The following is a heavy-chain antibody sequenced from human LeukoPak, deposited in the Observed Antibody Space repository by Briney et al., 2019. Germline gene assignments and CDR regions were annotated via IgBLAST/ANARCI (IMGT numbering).Heavy chain of an antibody. CDR3: ARVEVPRDINDWYFDL. Sequence: SETLLLTCTVSGYSIAHGFFWAWIRQPPGGGLGWIGSLYHSGTTYYTPSLKSRISTSVDTSKNQFSLKLRLVTAADTAVYYCARVEVPRDINDWYFDLWGRGTLVTVSS. V-gene: IGHV4-38-2*02. J-gene: IGHJ2*01. CDR1: GYSIAHGFF. D-gene: IGHD2-15*01. CDR2: LYHSGTT.